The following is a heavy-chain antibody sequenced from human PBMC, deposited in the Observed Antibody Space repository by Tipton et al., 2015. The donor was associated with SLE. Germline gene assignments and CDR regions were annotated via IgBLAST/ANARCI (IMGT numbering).Heavy chain of an antibody. CDR1: GYTFTSYG. V-gene: IGHV1-18*01. D-gene: IGHD1/OR15-1a*01. Sequence: SCKASGYTFTSYGISWVRQAPGQGLEWMGWISAYNGNTNYAQKLQGRVTMTTDTSTSTAYMELRNLRSDDTAVYYRARAVEGLVEHAQYNWFDPWGQGTLVTVSS. CDR3: ARAVEGLVEHAQYNWFDP. J-gene: IGHJ5*02. CDR2: ISAYNGNT.